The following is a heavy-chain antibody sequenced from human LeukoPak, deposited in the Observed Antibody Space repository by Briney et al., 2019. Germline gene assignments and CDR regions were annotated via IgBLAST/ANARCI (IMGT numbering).Heavy chain of an antibody. J-gene: IGHJ4*02. CDR2: IFGSGGSA. CDR1: GFTFNSYA. Sequence: GGSLRLSCAASGFTFNSYAMYWVRQAPGKGLEWVSGIFGSGGSAHYADSVKGRFTISRDNSKNTVYLQMDSLRVEDTAVYYCGKSTTGYSSGRYPGWPVDYWGQGTLVTVSS. CDR3: GKSTTGYSSGRYPGWPVDY. D-gene: IGHD6-19*01. V-gene: IGHV3-23*01.